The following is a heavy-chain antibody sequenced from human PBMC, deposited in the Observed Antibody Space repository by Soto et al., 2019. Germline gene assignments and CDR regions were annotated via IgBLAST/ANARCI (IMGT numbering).Heavy chain of an antibody. J-gene: IGHJ5*02. V-gene: IGHV1-69*01. CDR3: ARDGARMATIRWFDP. CDR1: GGTFSSYA. D-gene: IGHD5-12*01. Sequence: QVQLVQSGAEVKKPGSSVKVSCKASGGTFSSYAISWVRQAPGQGLEWMGGIIPIFGTANYAQKFQGRVTITADESTSTAYVALSSLRSEDTAVYYCARDGARMATIRWFDPWGQGTPVTVSS. CDR2: IIPIFGTA.